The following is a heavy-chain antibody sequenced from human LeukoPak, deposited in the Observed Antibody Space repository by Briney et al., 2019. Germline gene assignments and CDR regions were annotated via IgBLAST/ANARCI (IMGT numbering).Heavy chain of an antibody. D-gene: IGHD7-27*01. CDR1: GASISSYY. Sequence: GSLRLSCAASGASISSYYWSWIRQPAGKGLEWIGRIYTSGSTNYNPSLKSRVTMSVDTSKNQFSLKLSSVTAADTAVYYCARVWGSDYYFDHWGQGTLVTVSS. CDR2: IYTSGST. CDR3: ARVWGSDYYFDH. J-gene: IGHJ4*02. V-gene: IGHV4-4*07.